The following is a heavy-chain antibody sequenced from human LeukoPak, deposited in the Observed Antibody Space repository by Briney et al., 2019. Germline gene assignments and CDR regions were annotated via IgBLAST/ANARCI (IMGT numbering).Heavy chain of an antibody. CDR2: INTNTGNP. Sequence: ASVKVSCKASGYTFTSYAMNWVRQAPGQGLEWMGWINTNTGNPTYAQGFTGRFVFSLDTSVSTAYLQISSLKAEDTAVYYCAREHSSSWYVPNWFDPWGQGTLVTVSS. CDR1: GYTFTSYA. CDR3: AREHSSSWYVPNWFDP. J-gene: IGHJ5*02. D-gene: IGHD6-13*01. V-gene: IGHV7-4-1*02.